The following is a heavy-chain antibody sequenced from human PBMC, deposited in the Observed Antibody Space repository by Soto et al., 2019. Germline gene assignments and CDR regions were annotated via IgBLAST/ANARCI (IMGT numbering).Heavy chain of an antibody. D-gene: IGHD3-3*01. J-gene: IGHJ5*02. V-gene: IGHV3-23*01. CDR1: GFTFSSYA. CDR3: ARGLMQRYYDFWSGYST. Sequence: GGSLILSCAASGFTFSSYAMSWVRQAPGKGLEWVSAISGSGGSTYYADSVKGRFTISRDNSKNTLYLQMNSLRAEDTAVYYCARGLMQRYYDFWSGYSTWGQGTLVTVSS. CDR2: ISGSGGST.